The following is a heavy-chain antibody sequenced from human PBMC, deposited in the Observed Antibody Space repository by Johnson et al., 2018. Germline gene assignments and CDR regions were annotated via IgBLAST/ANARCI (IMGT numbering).Heavy chain of an antibody. CDR2: FYRCGRP. CDR1: AFAVSVDY. J-gene: IGHJ6*02. CDR3: AFEGASITMRIVAPIYPYYGMYV. D-gene: IGHD3-22*01. V-gene: IGHV3-66*03. Sequence: VQLVQPGGGLIQPGGSLRLACAASAFAVSVDYMNWVRPAPGGGVESVSVFYRCGRPWFADSVKGRLPSPGGNPRGTLHPQINSLRTEDTAVSHCAFEGASITMRIVAPIYPYYGMYVWGQGTAVTVS.